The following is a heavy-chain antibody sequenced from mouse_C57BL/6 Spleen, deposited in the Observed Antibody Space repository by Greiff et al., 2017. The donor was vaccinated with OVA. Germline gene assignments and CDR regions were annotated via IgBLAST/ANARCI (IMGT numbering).Heavy chain of an antibody. J-gene: IGHJ1*03. CDR1: GFTFSDYY. D-gene: IGHD1-1*01. CDR2: INYDGSST. V-gene: IGHV5-16*01. Sequence: EVQLVESEGGLVQPGSSMKLSCTASGFTFSDYYMAWVRQVPEKGLEWVANINYDGSSTYYLDSLKSRFIISRDNAKNILYLQMSSLKSEDTATYYCARGGVLRWYFDVWGTGTTVTVSS. CDR3: ARGGVLRWYFDV.